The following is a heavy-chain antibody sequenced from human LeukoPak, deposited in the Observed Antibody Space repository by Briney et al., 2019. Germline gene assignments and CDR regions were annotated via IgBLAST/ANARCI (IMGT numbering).Heavy chain of an antibody. CDR2: KYYSGNS. D-gene: IGHD3-10*01. J-gene: IGHJ4*02. Sequence: PSETLSLTCTVSGGSISSSTYYWGWIRQPPGKGLELIGSKYYSGNSYYNPSLKSRVSISVDTSKNQFSLKLSSVTAADTAVYYCARAGLETYYGKSYFDYWGQGTLVTVSS. CDR1: GGSISSSTYY. CDR3: ARAGLETYYGKSYFDY. V-gene: IGHV4-39*01.